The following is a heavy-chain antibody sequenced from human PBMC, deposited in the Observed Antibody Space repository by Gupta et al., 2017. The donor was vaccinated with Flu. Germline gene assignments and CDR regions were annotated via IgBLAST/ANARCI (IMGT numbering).Heavy chain of an antibody. J-gene: IGHJ5*02. CDR3: ARGSRNYDDETGCRFDP. CDR2: IYSSGST. D-gene: IGHD4-17*01. CDR1: GGPITTGRYY. Sequence: QLQLQESGPGLVKPSQTLSLTCTVSGGPITTGRYYWSWIRQPAGKGLEWIGHIYSSGSTNYNPSRKRRLTISVDTSKNQFSLKLTSVTANDTAVYYCARGSRNYDDETGCRFDPWGQGTLVTVS. V-gene: IGHV4-61*02.